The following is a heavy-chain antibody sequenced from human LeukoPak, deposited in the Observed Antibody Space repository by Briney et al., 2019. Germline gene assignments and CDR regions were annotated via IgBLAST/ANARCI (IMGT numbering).Heavy chain of an antibody. Sequence: GRSLRLSSAVSGFTFSCHGMHWVRQAPGTGLEWVAVISYDGSNKYYADSVKGRFTISRDNSKNTLYLQMNSLRAEDTAVYYCAREQQPDYWGQGTLVTVSS. CDR1: GFTFSCHG. CDR2: ISYDGSNK. D-gene: IGHD6-13*01. V-gene: IGHV3-30*03. CDR3: AREQQPDY. J-gene: IGHJ4*02.